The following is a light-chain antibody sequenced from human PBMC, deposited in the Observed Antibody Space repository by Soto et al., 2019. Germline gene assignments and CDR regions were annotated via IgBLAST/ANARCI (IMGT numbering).Light chain of an antibody. CDR3: QQSYSTPRT. Sequence: DIQLTQSPSSLSASVVDRITITCRASQSISTYLNWYQQKPGEAPTLLVYDSSTLQSGVPSRFSGSGFGADFTLTISSLQPEDFATYYCQQSYSTPRTFGQGTKVDIK. CDR1: QSISTY. J-gene: IGKJ1*01. V-gene: IGKV1-39*01. CDR2: DSS.